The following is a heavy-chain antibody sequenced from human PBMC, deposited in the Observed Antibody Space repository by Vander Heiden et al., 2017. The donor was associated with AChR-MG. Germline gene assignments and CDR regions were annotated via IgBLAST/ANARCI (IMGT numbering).Heavy chain of an antibody. J-gene: IGHJ4*02. D-gene: IGHD6-19*01. V-gene: IGHV3-23*01. Sequence: EVQLLESGGRLVLSGGSLRPTCAASGFTLSNYAMSWVRQAPGKGLEWVAGFSGSAGDTYYADSVKGRFTISRDNSKNTMYLKMNSLRDDDTAGYYCAKAGGSGWGQGTLVTVSS. CDR2: FSGSAGDT. CDR1: GFTLSNYA. CDR3: AKAGGSG.